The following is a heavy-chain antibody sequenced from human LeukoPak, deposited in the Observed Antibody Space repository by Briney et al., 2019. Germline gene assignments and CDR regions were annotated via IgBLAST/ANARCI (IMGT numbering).Heavy chain of an antibody. V-gene: IGHV5-51*01. CDR2: IYPGDSDT. CDR3: ARLPQRGGTYHFDY. Sequence: GESLQISCKGSGYSFTNHWIGWVRQMPGKGLEWMGIIYPGDSDTRYSPSFQGQVTISADKSISTAYLQWSSLKASDTAMYYCARLPQRGGTYHFDYWGQGTLLTVAS. J-gene: IGHJ4*02. D-gene: IGHD1-26*01. CDR1: GYSFTNHW.